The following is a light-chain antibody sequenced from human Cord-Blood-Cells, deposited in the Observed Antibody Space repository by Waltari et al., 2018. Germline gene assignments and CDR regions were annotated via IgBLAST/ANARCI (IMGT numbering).Light chain of an antibody. Sequence: SALTRPRAVAWSPGQPATISCTGNSRAVGGINYIVWYQQHPGKAPNLMIYDVSKRPSVVPDRFSGSKSGNTASLTISGLQAEDEADYYCCSYAGSYTYVFGTGTKVTVL. CDR1: SRAVGGINY. CDR2: DVS. V-gene: IGLV2-11*01. J-gene: IGLJ1*01. CDR3: CSYAGSYTYV.